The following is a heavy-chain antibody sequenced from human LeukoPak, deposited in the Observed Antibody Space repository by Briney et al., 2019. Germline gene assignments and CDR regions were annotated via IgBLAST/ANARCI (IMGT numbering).Heavy chain of an antibody. CDR2: IYQSGGT. J-gene: IGHJ4*02. CDR1: GGSISSSTYY. Sequence: SETLSLTCTVSGGSISSSTYYWGWIRQHPGKGLEWIGYIYQSGGTYYNPSLKSRVTISVDTSKNQFSLKLSSVTAADTAVYYCARGFRGTADYWGQGTLVTVSS. CDR3: ARGFRGTADY. D-gene: IGHD1-1*01. V-gene: IGHV4-31*03.